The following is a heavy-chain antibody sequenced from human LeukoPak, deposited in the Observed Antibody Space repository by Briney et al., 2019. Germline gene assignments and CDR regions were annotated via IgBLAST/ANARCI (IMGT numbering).Heavy chain of an antibody. J-gene: IGHJ4*02. CDR1: GGSISSYY. V-gene: IGHV4-59*01. D-gene: IGHD4-17*01. CDR3: ARGAFYGDYDY. Sequence: SETLSLTCTVSGGSISSYYWSWIRQPPGKGLEWIGYIYYSGSTNYNPSLKSRVTISVDTSKNQFFLKLSSVTAADTAVYYCARGAFYGDYDYWGQGTLVTVSS. CDR2: IYYSGST.